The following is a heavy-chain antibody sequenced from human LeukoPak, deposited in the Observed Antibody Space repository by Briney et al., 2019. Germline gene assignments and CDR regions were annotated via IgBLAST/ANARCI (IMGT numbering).Heavy chain of an antibody. CDR1: EFTYG. CDR2: ISGSGGST. V-gene: IGHV3-23*01. D-gene: IGHD6-19*01. Sequence: GGSLRLSCAASEFTYGMNWVRQAPGKGLEWVSAISGSGGSTYYADSVKGRFTISRDNSKNTLYLQMNSLRAEDTAVYYCAKASDSSGWAPGGAFDYWGQGTLVTVSS. CDR3: AKASDSSGWAPGGAFDY. J-gene: IGHJ4*02.